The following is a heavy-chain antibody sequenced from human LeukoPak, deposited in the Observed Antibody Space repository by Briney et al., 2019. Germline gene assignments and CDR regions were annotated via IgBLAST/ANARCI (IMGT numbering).Heavy chain of an antibody. CDR2: IYYSGST. CDR3: ASSAVAGRAYFDY. D-gene: IGHD6-19*01. CDR1: GASISTTSYY. Sequence: SETLSLTCTVSGASISTTSYYWGWLRQPPGKGLEWIGNIYYSGSTFYNPSLKSRVTISVDKSKNQFSLKLSSVTAADTAVYYCASSAVAGRAYFDYWGQGTLVTVSS. V-gene: IGHV4-39*07. J-gene: IGHJ4*02.